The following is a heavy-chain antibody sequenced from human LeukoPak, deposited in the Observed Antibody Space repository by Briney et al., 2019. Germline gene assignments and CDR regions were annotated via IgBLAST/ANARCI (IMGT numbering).Heavy chain of an antibody. CDR1: GYTFTGYY. V-gene: IGHV1-2*02. CDR3: ARFLVYGSGSYGSYFDY. Sequence: ASVKVSCKASGYTFTGYYMHWVRQAPGQGLEWMGWINPNSGGTNYAQKFQGRVTMTRDTSISTAYMELSRLRSDDTAVYYCARFLVYGSGSYGSYFDYWGQGTLVTDSS. CDR2: INPNSGGT. J-gene: IGHJ4*02. D-gene: IGHD3-10*01.